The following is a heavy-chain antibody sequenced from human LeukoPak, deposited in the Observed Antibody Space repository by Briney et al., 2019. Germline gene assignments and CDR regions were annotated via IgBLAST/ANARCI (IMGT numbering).Heavy chain of an antibody. J-gene: IGHJ6*03. CDR1: GYTFTSYD. CDR2: MNPNSGNT. D-gene: IGHD3-3*01. Sequence: GASVKVSCKASGYTFTSYDINWVRQATGQGFEWMGWMNPNSGNTGYAQKFQGRVTMTRNTSISTAYMELRSLRSEDTAVYYCARVGRLIRYDFWSGYSVYYYYYMDVWGKGTTVTVSS. V-gene: IGHV1-8*01. CDR3: ARVGRLIRYDFWSGYSVYYYYYMDV.